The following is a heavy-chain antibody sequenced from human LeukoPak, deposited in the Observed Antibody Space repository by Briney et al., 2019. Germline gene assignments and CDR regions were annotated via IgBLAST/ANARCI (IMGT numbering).Heavy chain of an antibody. CDR1: GFTFSSYW. CDR2: VNSDGSRT. Sequence: PGGSLRLSCAASGFTFSSYWMHWVRQAPGKGLMWVSRVNSDGSRTSYADSVKGRFTISSDNAKNTLSLQMNSLRVEDTAVYYCGKNRGDYRVFEFWGKGKMVTSLQ. D-gene: IGHD3-10*01. J-gene: IGHJ3*01. V-gene: IGHV3-74*01. CDR3: GKNRGDYRVFEF.